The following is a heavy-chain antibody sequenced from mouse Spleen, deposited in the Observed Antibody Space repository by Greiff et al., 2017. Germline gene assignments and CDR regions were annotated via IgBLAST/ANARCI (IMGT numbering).Heavy chain of an antibody. D-gene: IGHD2-12*01. CDR3: AKHYQSYYSYDVDY. J-gene: IGHJ2*01. Sequence: VKLVESGPGLVAPSPSLSITCTVSGFSLTSYGVDWVRQTPGKGLEWLGVIWGGGSKNYNSALMSRLSISKDNSKSQVFLKMNSLQTDDTAMYYCAKHYQSYYSYDVDYWGQGTTLTVSS. CDR1: GFSLTSYG. V-gene: IGHV2-9*01. CDR2: IWGGGSK.